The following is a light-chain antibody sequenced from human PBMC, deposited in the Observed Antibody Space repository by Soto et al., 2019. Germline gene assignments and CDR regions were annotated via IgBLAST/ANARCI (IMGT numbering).Light chain of an antibody. CDR3: CSYAGSYPLV. Sequence: QSVLTQPRSVPGSPGQSVTISCTGTSSDVGGYNYVSWYQQHPGKAPKLMIYDVSKRPSGVPDRFSGSKSGNTASLTISGLQAEDEADYYCCSYAGSYPLVFGGGTK. J-gene: IGLJ2*01. V-gene: IGLV2-11*01. CDR1: SSDVGGYNY. CDR2: DVS.